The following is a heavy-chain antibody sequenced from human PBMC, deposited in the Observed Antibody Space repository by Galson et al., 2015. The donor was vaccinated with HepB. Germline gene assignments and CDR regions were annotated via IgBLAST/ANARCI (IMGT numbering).Heavy chain of an antibody. V-gene: IGHV2-70*11. CDR3: ARIRSGGSANYYDGYYGLDV. J-gene: IGHJ6*02. CDR1: GFSLSTSAMC. Sequence: PALVKPTQTLTLTCTFSGFSLSTSAMCVSWIRQPPGRALEWLARIDWNGDRYYITSLKTRLTVSKDTSKNQVVLTMTNMDPVDTGTYYCARIRSGGSANYYDGYYGLDVWGQGTTVTVSS. CDR2: IDWNGDR. D-gene: IGHD3-10*01.